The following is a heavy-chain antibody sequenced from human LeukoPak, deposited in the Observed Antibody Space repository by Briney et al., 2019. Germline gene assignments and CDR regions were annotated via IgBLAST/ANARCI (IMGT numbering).Heavy chain of an antibody. Sequence: PSQTLSLTCTVSGGSISSGDYYWSWIRQPPGKGLEWIGYIYYSGSTYYNPSLKSRVTISVDTSKNQFSLKLSSVTAADTAVYYCARGREVYRRVSLSRYCWFDPWGQGTLVTVSS. CDR2: IYYSGST. CDR1: GGSISSGDYY. V-gene: IGHV4-30-4*01. D-gene: IGHD2-8*01. J-gene: IGHJ5*02. CDR3: ARGREVYRRVSLSRYCWFDP.